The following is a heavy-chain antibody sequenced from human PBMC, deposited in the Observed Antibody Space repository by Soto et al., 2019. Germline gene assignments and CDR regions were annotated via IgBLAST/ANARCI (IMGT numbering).Heavy chain of an antibody. Sequence: EVQLLESVGGLLQRGGALRLSCAASGFTFSSYAMSWVRQAPGKGLEWVSAISGSGGSTYCADSVKGRFTISRDNSKNTLYLQMNSLRAEDTAVYYCAKRSAAEHRGGWFDPWGQGTLVTVSS. CDR2: ISGSGGST. V-gene: IGHV3-23*01. CDR3: AKRSAAEHRGGWFDP. CDR1: GFTFSSYA. D-gene: IGHD6-13*01. J-gene: IGHJ5*02.